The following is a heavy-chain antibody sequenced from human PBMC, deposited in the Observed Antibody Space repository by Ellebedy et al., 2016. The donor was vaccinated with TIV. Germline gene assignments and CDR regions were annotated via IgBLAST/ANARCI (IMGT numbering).Heavy chain of an antibody. Sequence: SETLSLTCTVSGGSIDGYYWTWIRQPPGKGLEWIGYIYYRGYTNYSPSFMSRVTISVDTSKNQFSLKLSSVTAAATAVYYCAREGYTEMATLNLDYWGQGTLVTVSS. J-gene: IGHJ4*02. D-gene: IGHD5-24*01. CDR1: GGSIDGYY. CDR2: IYYRGYT. V-gene: IGHV4-59*12. CDR3: AREGYTEMATLNLDY.